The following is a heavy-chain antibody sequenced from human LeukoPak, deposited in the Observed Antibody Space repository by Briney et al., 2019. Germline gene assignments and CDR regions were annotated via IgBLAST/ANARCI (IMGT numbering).Heavy chain of an antibody. J-gene: IGHJ4*02. CDR2: ISYDGSNR. V-gene: IGHV3-30-3*01. D-gene: IGHD5-12*01. CDR3: ARENIVATIFWIDY. Sequence: GGSLRLSCAASGFTFSSYAMHWVRQAPGKGLEWVAVISYDGSNRYYADSVKGRFTISRDNSKNTLYLQMNSLRAEDTAVYYCARENIVATIFWIDYWGQGTLVTVSS. CDR1: GFTFSSYA.